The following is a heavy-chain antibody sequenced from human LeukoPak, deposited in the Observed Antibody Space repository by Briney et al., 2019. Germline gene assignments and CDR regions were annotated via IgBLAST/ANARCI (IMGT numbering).Heavy chain of an antibody. CDR3: AKTQLIAVVTLDY. D-gene: IGHD4-23*01. Sequence: GGSLRLSCAASRFTFSSYGMHWVRQAPGKGLEWVAFIRYDGNNKYYADSVKGRFTISRDNSKNTLYLQMNSLRAEDTAVYYCAKTQLIAVVTLDYWGQGTLVTVSS. CDR1: RFTFSSYG. CDR2: IRYDGNNK. V-gene: IGHV3-30*02. J-gene: IGHJ4*02.